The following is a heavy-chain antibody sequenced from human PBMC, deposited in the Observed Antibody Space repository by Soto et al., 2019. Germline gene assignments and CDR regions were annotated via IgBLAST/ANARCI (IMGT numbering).Heavy chain of an antibody. CDR2: IYYSGST. CDR1: GVSINSGGYY. D-gene: IGHD5-12*01. Sequence: QVQLQESGPGLVKPSQTLSLTCTVSGVSINSGGYYWCWIRLHPGKCLEWLGYIYYSGSTYYNPSLKIRVTISVGTSKNKSSLQLSYGTAADAAVYYCARSQEATFTAFDYWGQGTLVTVSS. J-gene: IGHJ4*02. V-gene: IGHV4-31*03. CDR3: ARSQEATFTAFDY.